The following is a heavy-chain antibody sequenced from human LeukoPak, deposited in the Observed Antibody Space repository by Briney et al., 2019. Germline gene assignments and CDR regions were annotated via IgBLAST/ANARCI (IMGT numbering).Heavy chain of an antibody. CDR2: IIPIFGTA. CDR3: ARARMKCMASYYYGCGARMYYYMDV. D-gene: IGHD3-10*01. CDR1: GGTFSSYA. Sequence: SVTVSCKASGGTFSSYAISWVRQAPGQGLEWMGGIIPIFGTANYAQKFQGRVTITADESTSTAYMELSSLRSEDTAVYYCARARMKCMASYYYGCGARMYYYMDVWGKGTTVTISS. J-gene: IGHJ6*03. V-gene: IGHV1-69*01.